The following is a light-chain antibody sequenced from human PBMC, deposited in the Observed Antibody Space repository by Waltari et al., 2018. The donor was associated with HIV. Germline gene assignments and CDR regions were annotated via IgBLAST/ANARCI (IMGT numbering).Light chain of an antibody. J-gene: IGLJ2*01. V-gene: IGLV2-14*03. CDR1: SSDVGGYNY. CDR3: TSYTSSITVI. CDR2: DVT. Sequence: PGQSITISCTGTSSDVGGYNYVSWYQQYPGKAPKLMIYDVTNRPSGVSNRFSGSKSGNTASLTISGLQAEDEADYYCTSYTSSITVIFGGGTKLTVL.